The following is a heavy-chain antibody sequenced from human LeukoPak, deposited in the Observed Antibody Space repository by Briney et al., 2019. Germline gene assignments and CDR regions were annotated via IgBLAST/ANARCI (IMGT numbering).Heavy chain of an antibody. J-gene: IGHJ4*02. CDR1: GYTFSGYY. CDR2: INPTSGGT. D-gene: IGHD2-21*01. Sequence: ASVKVSCKASGYTFSGYYIHWVRQAPGQGLEWVGWINPTSGGTSYAQKFQGRVTLTRDTSINTAYMDLSSLRYDDTAIYYCARGHSGDGYHFDYWGQGTLVAVSS. V-gene: IGHV1-2*02. CDR3: ARGHSGDGYHFDY.